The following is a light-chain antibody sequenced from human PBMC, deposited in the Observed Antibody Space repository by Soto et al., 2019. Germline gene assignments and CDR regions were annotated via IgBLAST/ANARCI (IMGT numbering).Light chain of an antibody. V-gene: IGKV1-39*01. CDR1: QSISSY. Sequence: DIQMTQSPSSLSASVGDRVTITCRASQSISSYLNWYQQKPGKAPKLLISRVSTLQSGVPSRFSGSGSATDFTLTISSLQPEDFATYYCQQVNSYPPTFGQGTRLEVK. J-gene: IGKJ5*01. CDR3: QQVNSYPPT. CDR2: RVS.